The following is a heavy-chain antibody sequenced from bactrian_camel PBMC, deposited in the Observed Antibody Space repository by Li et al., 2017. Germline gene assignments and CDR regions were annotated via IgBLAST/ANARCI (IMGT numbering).Heavy chain of an antibody. J-gene: IGHJ4*01. D-gene: IGHD6*01. CDR1: YTYSSHC. CDR3: ATGAGGSRI. V-gene: IGHV3-2*01. Sequence: HVQLVESGGDLVQPGGSLKLSCGYTYSSHCMSWVRQAPGKGLEWVSSIYDVGSPAHYADSVKGRFTISRDNAKNTLDLQMNGLKSEDTALYYCATGAGGSRIWGQGTQVTVS. CDR2: IYDVGSPA.